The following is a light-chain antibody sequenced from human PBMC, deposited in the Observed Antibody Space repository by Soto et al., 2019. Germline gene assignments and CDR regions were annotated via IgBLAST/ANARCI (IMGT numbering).Light chain of an antibody. J-gene: IGLJ1*01. Sequence: QSVLAQPASVSGSPGQSITISCTGTNRDVGSYNYVSWHQQHPGKAPKLMIYNVYDRPSGISNRFSGSKSGNTASLAISGLQGEDEADYYCSSYTISRTYVFGTGTKVTVL. CDR2: NVY. V-gene: IGLV2-14*03. CDR1: NRDVGSYNY. CDR3: SSYTISRTYV.